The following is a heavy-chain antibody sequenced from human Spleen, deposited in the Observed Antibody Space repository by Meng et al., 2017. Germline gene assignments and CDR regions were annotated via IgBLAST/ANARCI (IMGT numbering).Heavy chain of an antibody. CDR3: ARGTRLVKY. CDR1: GDSISSGTYY. J-gene: IGHJ4*02. CDR2: IHSSGGT. Sequence: QLQLQESGPGLVKSSETLSLTCTVSGDSISSGTYYWGWFRQPPGKGLEWIASIHSSGGTYYSPSFKSRVTISGDTSKNQFSLKVTSVTAADTAVYYCARGTRLVKYWGQGTLVTVSS. V-gene: IGHV4-39*01. D-gene: IGHD6-19*01.